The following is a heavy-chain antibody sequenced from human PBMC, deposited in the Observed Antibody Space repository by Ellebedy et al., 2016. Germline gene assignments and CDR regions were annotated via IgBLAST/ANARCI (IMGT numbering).Heavy chain of an antibody. CDR2: IGTAGDT. V-gene: IGHV3-13*04. CDR1: GFIFSSYG. D-gene: IGHD6-19*01. J-gene: IGHJ2*01. Sequence: GGSLRLSXAASGFIFSSYGMHWVRQVKGKGLEWVSGIGTAGDTYYPGSVKGRFVISRENAKDSLYLQMNSLRPGDTAVYYCASSAVESSGRLSWVFDLWGRGTQVTVSS. CDR3: ASSAVESSGRLSWVFDL.